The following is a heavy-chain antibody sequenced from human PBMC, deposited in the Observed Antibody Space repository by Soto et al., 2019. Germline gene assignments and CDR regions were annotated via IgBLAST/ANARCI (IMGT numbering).Heavy chain of an antibody. Sequence: SVKVSCKASGGTFSSYAISWVRQAPGQGHEWMGGIIPIFGTANYAQKFQGRVTITADESTSTAYMELSSLRSEDTAVYYCARGKLPYYYYGMDVWGQGTTVTVSS. CDR1: GGTFSSYA. J-gene: IGHJ6*02. CDR2: IIPIFGTA. CDR3: ARGKLPYYYYGMDV. V-gene: IGHV1-69*13. D-gene: IGHD6-6*01.